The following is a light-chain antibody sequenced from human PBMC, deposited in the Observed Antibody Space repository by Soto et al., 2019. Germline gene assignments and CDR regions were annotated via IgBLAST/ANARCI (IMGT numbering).Light chain of an antibody. CDR2: ATS. CDR1: QSISRY. J-gene: IGKJ4*01. Sequence: DIHMTQSPSTLSASVGNIVTISCRAGQSISRYLNWYQQKPGKPPKLLISATSTLQSGVPSRFSASGSGTHFTLTISSLQREDFATYYCQQAYSSFGGGTKVDIK. CDR3: QQAYSS. V-gene: IGKV1-39*01.